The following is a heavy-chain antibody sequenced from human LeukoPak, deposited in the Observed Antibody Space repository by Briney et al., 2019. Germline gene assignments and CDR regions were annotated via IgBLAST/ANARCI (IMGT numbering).Heavy chain of an antibody. CDR2: ISGSGGST. CDR3: ARDGGWELPWGFDP. D-gene: IGHD1-26*01. CDR1: GFTFSSYA. Sequence: GGSLRLSCAASGFTFSSYAMSWVRQAPGKGLEWVSAISGSGGSTYYADSVKGRFTISRDNSRNTLYLQMNSLRAEDTAVYYCARDGGWELPWGFDPWGQGTLVTVSS. V-gene: IGHV3-23*01. J-gene: IGHJ5*02.